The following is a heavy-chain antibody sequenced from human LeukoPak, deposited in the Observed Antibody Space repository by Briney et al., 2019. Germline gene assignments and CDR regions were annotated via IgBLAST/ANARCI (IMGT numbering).Heavy chain of an antibody. Sequence: PSETLSLTCTVAGGSISSYYWSWIRQPPGKGLEWIGYIYYSGSTNYNPSLKSLVTISVDTSKNQFSLKLSSVTAADTAVYYCATGGYSYGYDGYYYGMDVWGQGTTVTVSS. V-gene: IGHV4-59*08. CDR3: ATGGYSYGYDGYYYGMDV. J-gene: IGHJ6*02. CDR2: IYYSGST. D-gene: IGHD5-18*01. CDR1: GGSISSYY.